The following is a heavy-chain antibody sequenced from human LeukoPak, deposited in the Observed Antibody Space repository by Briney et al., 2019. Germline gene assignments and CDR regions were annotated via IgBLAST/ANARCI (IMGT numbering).Heavy chain of an antibody. D-gene: IGHD1-26*01. V-gene: IGHV3-21*01. CDR1: GFSFSSYV. CDR2: ISSSSSYI. J-gene: IGHJ4*02. Sequence: GGSLRLSCVASGFSFSSYVMSWVRQAPGKGLEWVSSISSSSSYIYYADSVKGRFTISRDNAKNSLYLQMNSLRAEDTAVYYCARVSGSYQYYFDYWGQGTLVTVSS. CDR3: ARVSGSYQYYFDY.